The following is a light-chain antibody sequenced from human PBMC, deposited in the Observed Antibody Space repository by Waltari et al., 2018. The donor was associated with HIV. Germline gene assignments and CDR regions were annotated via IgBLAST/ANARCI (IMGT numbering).Light chain of an antibody. CDR2: RDD. Sequence: SHGLTQPPSVSVSPGQTAEITCSGDVLSNQYAFWYQHKAGQAPVILIYRDDERPSEVPERFSGSSTGATVALTISGVQAEDEADYYCQSYDSSGQVFGGGTKLTVL. J-gene: IGLJ3*02. V-gene: IGLV3-25*03. CDR3: QSYDSSGQV. CDR1: VLSNQY.